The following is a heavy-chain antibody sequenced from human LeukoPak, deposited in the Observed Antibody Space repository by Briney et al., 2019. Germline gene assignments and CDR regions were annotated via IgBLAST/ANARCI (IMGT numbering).Heavy chain of an antibody. J-gene: IGHJ4*02. CDR3: AKGTDSYGRRTSFDY. CDR2: ISGSGGST. Sequence: GGSLRLSCAASGFTFSSYAMSWVRQAPGKGLEWVSAISGSGGSTYYADPVKGRFTISRDNSKNTLYLQMNSLRAEDTAVYYCAKGTDSYGRRTSFDYWGQGTLVTVSS. CDR1: GFTFSSYA. D-gene: IGHD5-18*01. V-gene: IGHV3-23*01.